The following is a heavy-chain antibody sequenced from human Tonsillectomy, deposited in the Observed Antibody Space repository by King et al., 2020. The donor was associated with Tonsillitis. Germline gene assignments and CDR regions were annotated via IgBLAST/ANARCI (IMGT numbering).Heavy chain of an antibody. CDR1: GFTFSSYG. J-gene: IGHJ6*02. V-gene: IGHV3-30*02. D-gene: IGHD4-17*01. CDR3: AKDPDYGVHYYYGMDV. Sequence: VQLVESGGGVVQPGGSLRLSCAASGFTFSSYGMHWVRQAPGKGLEWVAFIQYDGSEKFYVDSVKGRFTVSRDNSNNTLNLQMNSLRAEDTAMYYCAKDPDYGVHYYYGMDVWGQGTTVTVSS. CDR2: IQYDGSEK.